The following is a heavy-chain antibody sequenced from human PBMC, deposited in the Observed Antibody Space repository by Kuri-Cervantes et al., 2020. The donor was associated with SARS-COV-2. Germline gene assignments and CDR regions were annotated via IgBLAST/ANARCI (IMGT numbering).Heavy chain of an antibody. V-gene: IGHV3-21*01. CDR3: ARAGRWLQSTPFDY. CDR1: GFTFSSYS. D-gene: IGHD5-24*01. Sequence: GESLKISCAASGFTFSSYSMNWVRQAPGKGLEWVSSISSSSSYIYYADSVEGRFTISRDNAKNSLYLQMNSLRAEDTAVYYCARAGRWLQSTPFDYWGQGTLVTVSS. J-gene: IGHJ4*02. CDR2: ISSSSSYI.